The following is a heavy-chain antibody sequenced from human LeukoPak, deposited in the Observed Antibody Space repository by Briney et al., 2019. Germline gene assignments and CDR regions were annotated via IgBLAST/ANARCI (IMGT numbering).Heavy chain of an antibody. J-gene: IGHJ4*02. CDR2: IKQDGSEK. Sequence: GGSLRLSCAASGFTFSSYWMSWVRQAPGKGLEWVANIKQDGSEKYYVDSVKGRFTISRDNAKNSLYLQMNSLRAEDTAVYYCARDPKYSSGWPRGWDYWGQGTLVTVSS. CDR3: ARDPKYSSGWPRGWDY. CDR1: GFTFSSYW. D-gene: IGHD6-19*01. V-gene: IGHV3-7*01.